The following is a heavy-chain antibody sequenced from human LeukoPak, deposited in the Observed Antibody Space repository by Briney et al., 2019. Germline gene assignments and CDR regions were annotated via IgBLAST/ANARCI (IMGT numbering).Heavy chain of an antibody. J-gene: IGHJ6*03. Sequence: GGSLRLSCAASGFTFSSYGMHWVRQAPGKGLEWVAFIRYDGSNKYYADSVKGRFTISRDNAKNSLYLQMNSLRAEDTALYYCAGSMVRGVIIPYYYYMDVWGKGTTVTVSS. V-gene: IGHV3-30*02. CDR1: GFTFSSYG. CDR2: IRYDGSNK. CDR3: AGSMVRGVIIPYYYYMDV. D-gene: IGHD3-10*01.